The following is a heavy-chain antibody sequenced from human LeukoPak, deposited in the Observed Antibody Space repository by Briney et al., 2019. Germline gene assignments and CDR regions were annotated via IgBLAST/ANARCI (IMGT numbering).Heavy chain of an antibody. CDR1: GVTLSTYT. J-gene: IGHJ3*02. Sequence: GGSLRLSCAASGVTLSTYTMHWVRQAPGKGLEWVAFVSYDGTNKNYADSVKGRFTISRDNSKNTLYLQMNSLRTEDTAVYYCARRMAANAFDIWGQGTMVTVSS. CDR2: VSYDGTNK. V-gene: IGHV3-30-3*01. CDR3: ARRMAANAFDI. D-gene: IGHD5-24*01.